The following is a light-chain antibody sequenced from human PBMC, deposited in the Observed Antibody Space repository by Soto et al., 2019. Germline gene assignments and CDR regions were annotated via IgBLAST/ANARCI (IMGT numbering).Light chain of an antibody. J-gene: IGKJ4*01. CDR2: SAS. Sequence: IQLTQSPSSLSASVGGRVTIVCRASESISDYLNWYQLKSGEAPKVLIYSASTLRGGVPSRFSGTGSGTEFTLTISSLQPEDVATYYCQQTFSHLLSFGGGTKVDIK. CDR3: QQTFSHLLS. V-gene: IGKV1-39*01. CDR1: ESISDY.